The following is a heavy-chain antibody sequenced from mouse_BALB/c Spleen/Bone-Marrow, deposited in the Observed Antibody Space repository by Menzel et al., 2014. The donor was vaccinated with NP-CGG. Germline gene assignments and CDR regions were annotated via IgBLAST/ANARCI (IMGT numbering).Heavy chain of an antibody. D-gene: IGHD2-4*01. Sequence: QVQLQQSGPGLVAPSQSLSITCTVSGFSLTGYGVSWVRQSPGKGLEWLGMIWGDGSTDYNSALKSRLSISKDNSKSQVFLKMNSRQTDDTARYSCARDSFLIPRAWDYGGQGPPVTVPS. CDR2: IWGDGST. CDR3: ARDSFLIPRAWDY. J-gene: IGHJ4*01. CDR1: GFSLTGYG. V-gene: IGHV2-6-7*01.